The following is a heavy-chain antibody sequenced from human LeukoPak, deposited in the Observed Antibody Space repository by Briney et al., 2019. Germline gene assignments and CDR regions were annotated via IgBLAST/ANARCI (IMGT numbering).Heavy chain of an antibody. CDR1: ALIATRQW. D-gene: IGHD6-19*01. CDR2: IKPDGGET. J-gene: IGHJ4*02. Sequence: GRSLTLAHPPSALIATRQWMTSARQAPGKWREWLANIKPDGGETYHADSVRGPSTLSRDNAKSSMYLRIDSLTVTHTAVTYCATCWGSAVAGVYWGQGTLVTVSS. V-gene: IGHV3-7*01. CDR3: ATCWGSAVAGVY.